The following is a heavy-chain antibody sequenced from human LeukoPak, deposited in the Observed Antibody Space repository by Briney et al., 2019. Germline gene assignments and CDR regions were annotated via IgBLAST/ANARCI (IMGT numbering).Heavy chain of an antibody. D-gene: IGHD3-10*01. CDR2: LFYSGST. CDR1: GGSINSYY. V-gene: IGHV4-59*01. CDR3: ATVAVIRGVTYFDY. J-gene: IGHJ4*02. Sequence: SETLSLTCTVSGGSINSYYWSWIRQPPGKGLEWIAYLFYSGSTDYNPSLESRVTISVDTSKNQFSLKLRSVTAADTAVYYCATVAVIRGVTYFDYWGQGTLVTVSS.